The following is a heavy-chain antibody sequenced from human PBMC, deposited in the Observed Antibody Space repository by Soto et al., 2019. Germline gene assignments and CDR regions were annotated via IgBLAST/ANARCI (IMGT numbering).Heavy chain of an antibody. J-gene: IGHJ4*02. CDR1: GGTFSSYA. Sequence: SVKVACKASGGTFSSYAISWVRQAPGQGLEWMGGIIPIFGTANYAQKFQGRVTITADESTSTAYMELSSLRSEDTAVYYCARKCRIAAAGTLLDFWGQGILVTLSS. D-gene: IGHD6-13*01. CDR2: IIPIFGTA. V-gene: IGHV1-69*13. CDR3: ARKCRIAAAGTLLDF.